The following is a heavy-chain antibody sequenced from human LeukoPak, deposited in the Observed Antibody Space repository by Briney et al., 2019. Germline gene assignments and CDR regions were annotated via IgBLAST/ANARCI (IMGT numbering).Heavy chain of an antibody. CDR3: ARGWFGEELMA. J-gene: IGHJ5*02. D-gene: IGHD3-10*01. Sequence: SETLSLTCTVSGGSISSYYWSWIRQPPGKGLEWIGYIYYSGSTNFNPSLKSRVPISVETSKNQLSLRLAALTVATTAVYYVARGWFGEELMAWGQGTLVTVSS. CDR1: GGSISSYY. CDR2: IYYSGST. V-gene: IGHV4-59*01.